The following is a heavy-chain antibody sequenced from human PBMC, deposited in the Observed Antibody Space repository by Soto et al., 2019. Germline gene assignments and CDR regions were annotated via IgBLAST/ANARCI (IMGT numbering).Heavy chain of an antibody. CDR1: GYTFTSYG. CDR2: ISAYNGNT. J-gene: IGHJ4*02. V-gene: IGHV1-18*01. CDR3: STYYYDSSGYYGIDY. Sequence: GASVKVSCKASGYTFTSYGISWVRQAPGRGLEWMGWISAYNGNTNYAQKLQGRVTMTTDTSTSTAYMELSSLRSEDTAVYYCSTYYYDSSGYYGIDYWGQGTLVTVSS. D-gene: IGHD3-22*01.